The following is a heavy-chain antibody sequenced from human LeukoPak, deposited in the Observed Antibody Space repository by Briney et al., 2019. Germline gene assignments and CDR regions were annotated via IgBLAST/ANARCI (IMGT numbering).Heavy chain of an antibody. V-gene: IGHV4-34*01. CDR3: ARGSTAYNWFDP. J-gene: IGHJ5*02. D-gene: IGHD4-17*01. CDR1: GGSFSGYY. CDR2: INHSGST. Sequence: SETLSLTCAVYGGSFSGYYWSWIRQPPGKGLEWIGEINHSGSTNYNPSLKSRVTISVDTSKNQFSLKLSSVTAADTAVYYCARGSTAYNWFDPWGQGTLVTVSS.